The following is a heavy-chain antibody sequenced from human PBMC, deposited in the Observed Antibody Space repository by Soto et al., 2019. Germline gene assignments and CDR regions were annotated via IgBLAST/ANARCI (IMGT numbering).Heavy chain of an antibody. Sequence: GGSRRLPCAPSPCTLTSYAMHWLREAPAKGHERVAVISYDGSNKYYADSVKGRFTIYRDNSKNTLYLQMNSLRAEDKAVYYCARAVERGSSQSCSYYYGMDVWGQGTTVTVSS. CDR2: ISYDGSNK. CDR1: PCTLTSYA. J-gene: IGHJ6*02. V-gene: IGHV3-30-3*01. D-gene: IGHD1-26*01. CDR3: ARAVERGSSQSCSYYYGMDV.